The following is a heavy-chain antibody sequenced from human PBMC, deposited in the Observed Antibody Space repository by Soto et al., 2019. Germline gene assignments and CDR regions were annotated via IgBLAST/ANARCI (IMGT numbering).Heavy chain of an antibody. CDR1: GGSISGSY. Sequence: PSETLSLTCSVSGGSISGSYWSWIRQSPGKGLEWLGYVYYTGSTNYSPSLRSRVSISVDTSKNEFSLRLSSVTAPDTAVYFCLRSVEVPGAHIDYWGQGYQVTVSS. CDR2: VYYTGST. J-gene: IGHJ4*02. V-gene: IGHV4-59*01. CDR3: LRSVEVPGAHIDY. D-gene: IGHD2-2*01.